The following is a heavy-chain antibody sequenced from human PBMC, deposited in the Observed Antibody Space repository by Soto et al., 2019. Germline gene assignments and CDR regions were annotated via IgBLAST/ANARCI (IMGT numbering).Heavy chain of an antibody. CDR3: ARERPDGARLDP. Sequence: QVQLQESGPGLVKPSQTLSLTCTVSGGSISSGDYYWSWIRQPPGKGLEWIGYIYHSGSTYYNPSLKSRVTISVDPSKHQFSLKLSSVTAADTAVYYCARERPDGARLDPWGQGTLDTVSS. CDR1: GGSISSGDYY. CDR2: IYHSGST. D-gene: IGHD6-6*01. J-gene: IGHJ5*02. V-gene: IGHV4-30-4*01.